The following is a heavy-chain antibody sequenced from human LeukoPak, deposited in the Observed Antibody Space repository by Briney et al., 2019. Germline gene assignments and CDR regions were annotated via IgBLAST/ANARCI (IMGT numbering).Heavy chain of an antibody. CDR3: VRVPRRRDGYNYYYYYMDV. CDR1: GFTFNTYW. CDR2: ISGDGTST. J-gene: IGHJ6*03. V-gene: IGHV3-74*01. Sequence: PGGSLRLSCAASGFTFNTYWMHWVRQGPGKGLVWVSGISGDGTSTDYADSVKGRFTITRDNAKNTLYLQVNSLRAEDTAVYYCVRVPRRRDGYNYYYYYMDVWGKGTSVTVSS. D-gene: IGHD5-24*01.